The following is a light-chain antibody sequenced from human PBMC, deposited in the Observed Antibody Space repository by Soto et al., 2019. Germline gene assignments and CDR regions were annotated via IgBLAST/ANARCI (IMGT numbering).Light chain of an antibody. V-gene: IGKV1-5*03. CDR2: KAT. CDR1: QRIDTW. J-gene: IGKJ5*01. Sequence: DIQMTQSPSILSASVGDRVTITCRASQRIDTWLAWYQQKPGTAPKLLIYKATILQSGVPSRFSGSGSGTEFTLAISSLQPEDFATYYCLQDYNYPITFGQGTRLEIK. CDR3: LQDYNYPIT.